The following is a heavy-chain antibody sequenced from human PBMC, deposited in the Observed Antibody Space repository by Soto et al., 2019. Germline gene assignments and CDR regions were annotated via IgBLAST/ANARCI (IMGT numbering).Heavy chain of an antibody. Sequence: GGSLRLSCAASGFTVSSNYMSWVRQAPGKGLEWVSVIYSGGSTYYADSVKGRFTISRDNSKNTLYLQMNSLRAEDTAVYYCARDLPESSGWYFYMDVWGKGTTVTVS. CDR2: IYSGGST. CDR3: ARDLPESSGWYFYMDV. CDR1: GFTVSSNY. V-gene: IGHV3-66*01. J-gene: IGHJ6*03. D-gene: IGHD6-19*01.